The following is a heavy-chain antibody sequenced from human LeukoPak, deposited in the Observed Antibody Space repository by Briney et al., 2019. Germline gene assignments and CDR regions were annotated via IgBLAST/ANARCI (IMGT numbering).Heavy chain of an antibody. Sequence: SSETLSLTCAVSGGSISSGGYSWSWIRQPPGKGLEWIGYIYHSGSTYYNPSLKSRVTISVDTSKNQFSLNLGSVTAADTAVYYCARSEGYYFDYWGQGTLVTVSS. V-gene: IGHV4-30-2*05. CDR3: ARSEGYYFDY. CDR2: IYHSGST. J-gene: IGHJ4*02. CDR1: GGSISSGGYS.